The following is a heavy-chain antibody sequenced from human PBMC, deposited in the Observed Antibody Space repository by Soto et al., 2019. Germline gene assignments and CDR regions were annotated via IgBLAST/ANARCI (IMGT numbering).Heavy chain of an antibody. D-gene: IGHD6-13*01. J-gene: IGHJ6*02. CDR1: GFTFSSYA. Sequence: PGGSLRLSCAASGFTFSSYAMSWVRQAPGKGLEWVSAISGSGGSTYYADSVKGRFTISRDNSKNTLYLQMNSLRAEDTAVYYCAKGEIAAAVYYYGMDDWGQGTTVTVSS. CDR3: AKGEIAAAVYYYGMDD. V-gene: IGHV3-23*01. CDR2: ISGSGGST.